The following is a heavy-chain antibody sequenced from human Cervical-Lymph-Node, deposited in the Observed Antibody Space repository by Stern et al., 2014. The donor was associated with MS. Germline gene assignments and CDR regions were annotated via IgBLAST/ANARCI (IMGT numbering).Heavy chain of an antibody. CDR2: ISAAGGSS. CDR3: AKTFYDFWSGIEQNFFDN. Sequence: QLVESGGGLVQPGGSLRLSCAASGISINSYAMNWVRQAPGKGLEWVSTISAAGGSSYYPDSVKGRFTISRDNSRNTVFLQMNSLRAEDTAVYYCAKTFYDFWSGIEQNFFDNWGQGTLVTVSS. J-gene: IGHJ4*02. CDR1: GISINSYA. D-gene: IGHD3-3*01. V-gene: IGHV3-23*04.